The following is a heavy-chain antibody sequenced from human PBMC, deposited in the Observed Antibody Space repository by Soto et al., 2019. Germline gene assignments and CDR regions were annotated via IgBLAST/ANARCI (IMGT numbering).Heavy chain of an antibody. D-gene: IGHD1-1*01. J-gene: IGHJ6*03. Sequence: GSGPTLVNPTQTLTLTCTFSGFSLSTSGGGVGWIRQPPGKALEWLALIYWDDDKRYSPSLKSRLTITKDTSKNQVVLTMTHMALVDTATYDCAHWNHRCQIGRDYYMDVWGKGTTVTVS. CDR2: IYWDDDK. CDR1: GFSLSTSGGG. CDR3: AHWNHRCQIGRDYYMDV. V-gene: IGHV2-5*02.